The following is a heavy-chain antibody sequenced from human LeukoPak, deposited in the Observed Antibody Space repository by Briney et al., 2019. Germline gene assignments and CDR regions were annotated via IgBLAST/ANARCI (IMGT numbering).Heavy chain of an antibody. CDR1: GYSISSGYY. CDR3: ARRVVTIGDDAFGI. J-gene: IGHJ3*02. D-gene: IGHD3-22*01. V-gene: IGHV4-38-2*01. CDR2: IYHSGST. Sequence: SETLSLTCAVSGYSISSGYYWGWIRQPPGKGLEWIGSIYHSGSTYYNPSLKSRVTISVHTSKNQFSLKLTSVTAADTAVYFCARRVVTIGDDAFGIWGQGTMVTVSS.